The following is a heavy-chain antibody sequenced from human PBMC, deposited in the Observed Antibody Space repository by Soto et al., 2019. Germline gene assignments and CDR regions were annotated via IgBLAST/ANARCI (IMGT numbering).Heavy chain of an antibody. CDR3: AKDDSGSSFNYFDY. CDR2: ISYDGSNK. D-gene: IGHD1-26*01. V-gene: IGHV3-30*18. Sequence: GGSLRLSCAASGFTFSSYGMHWVRQAPGKGLEWVAVISYDGSNKYYADSVKGRFTISRDNSKNTLYLQMNSLRAEDTAVYYCAKDDSGSSFNYFDYWGQGTLVTVSS. CDR1: GFTFSSYG. J-gene: IGHJ4*02.